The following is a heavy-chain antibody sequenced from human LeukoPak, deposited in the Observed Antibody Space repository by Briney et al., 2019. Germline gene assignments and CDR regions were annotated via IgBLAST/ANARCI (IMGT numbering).Heavy chain of an antibody. D-gene: IGHD3-10*01. Sequence: ASVKVSCKASGYTFTDYYMYWVRQAPGQGLEWMGWINPNSGNTGYAQKFQGRVTMTRNTSISTAYMELSSLRSEDTAVYYCARVRVRGVIILGYWGQGTLVTVSS. CDR3: ARVRVRGVIILGY. V-gene: IGHV1-8*02. CDR1: GYTFTDYY. J-gene: IGHJ4*02. CDR2: INPNSGNT.